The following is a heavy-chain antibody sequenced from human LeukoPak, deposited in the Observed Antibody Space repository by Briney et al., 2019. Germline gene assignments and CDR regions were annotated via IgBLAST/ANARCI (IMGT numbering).Heavy chain of an antibody. J-gene: IGHJ4*02. Sequence: LSLTCTVSGGSISSSSYYWGWIRQAPGKGLEWLSYISDSAHVIYYAESVQGRFTVSRDNAKMSLFLQMDSLRVDDTAVYYCSRRGWGSYSQDYWGQGTLVTVSA. V-gene: IGHV3-11*04. D-gene: IGHD1-26*01. CDR1: GGSISSSSYY. CDR2: ISDSAHVI. CDR3: SRRGWGSYSQDY.